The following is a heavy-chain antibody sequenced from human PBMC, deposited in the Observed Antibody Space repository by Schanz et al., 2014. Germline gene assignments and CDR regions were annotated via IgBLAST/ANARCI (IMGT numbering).Heavy chain of an antibody. CDR1: GYTFTSYG. CDR3: ARDAADFYDILTEEDY. J-gene: IGHJ4*02. Sequence: QVQLVQSGAEVKKPGASVKVSCKASGYTFTSYGISWVRQAPGQGLEWMGWISAYNGNTKYPQKLQDRVIMTTDTSTSTAYMELRSLRSDDTAVYYCARDAADFYDILTEEDYWGQGTLVTVSS. V-gene: IGHV1-18*01. D-gene: IGHD3-9*01. CDR2: ISAYNGNT.